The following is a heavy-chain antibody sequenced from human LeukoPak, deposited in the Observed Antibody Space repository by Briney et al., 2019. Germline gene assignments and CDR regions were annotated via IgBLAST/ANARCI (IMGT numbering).Heavy chain of an antibody. Sequence: SETLSLTCAVYGGSLSDYYWSWIRQPPGKGLEWIGEINHSGSTNYNPSLKSRVTISVDTSKNQFSLKLSSVTAADTAVYYCAREVPAAEPNFDYWGQGTLVTVSS. V-gene: IGHV4-34*01. CDR2: INHSGST. CDR3: AREVPAAEPNFDY. J-gene: IGHJ4*02. D-gene: IGHD2-2*01. CDR1: GGSLSDYY.